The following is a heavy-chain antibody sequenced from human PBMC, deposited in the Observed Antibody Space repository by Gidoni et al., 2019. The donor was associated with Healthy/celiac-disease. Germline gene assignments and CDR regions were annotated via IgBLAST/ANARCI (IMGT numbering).Heavy chain of an antibody. CDR1: GYPFTSYG. CDR2: ISAYNGNT. CDR3: ASRGGGYYYGSGSYRFHYYYYGMDV. D-gene: IGHD3-10*01. J-gene: IGHJ6*02. V-gene: IGHV1-18*01. Sequence: QVQLVQSGAEVKKPGASVKVSCKASGYPFTSYGIRWVRQAPGQGLEWMGWISAYNGNTNYAQKLQGRVTMTTDTSTSTAYMELRSLRSDDTAVYYCASRGGGYYYGSGSYRFHYYYYGMDVWGQGTTVTVSS.